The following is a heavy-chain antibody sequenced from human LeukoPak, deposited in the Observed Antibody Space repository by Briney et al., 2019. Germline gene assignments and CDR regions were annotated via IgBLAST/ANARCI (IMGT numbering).Heavy chain of an antibody. CDR3: ARDLVGAKLGEYSGMEV. J-gene: IGHJ6*04. D-gene: IGHD1-26*01. V-gene: IGHV3-11*05. Sequence: GGSLRLSCAASGFTFNDYYMRWVRQAPGRGLEWGSSISSSRFCTNSAESAKVGFTFSRDSAKNTLLSQMYRLRPEDTASYYYARDLVGAKLGEYSGMEVWGEGTTVTVSS. CDR2: ISSSRFCT. CDR1: GFTFNDYY.